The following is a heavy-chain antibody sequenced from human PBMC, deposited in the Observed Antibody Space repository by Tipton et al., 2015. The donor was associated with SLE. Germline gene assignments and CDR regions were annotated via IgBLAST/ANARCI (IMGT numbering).Heavy chain of an antibody. V-gene: IGHV4-31*03. Sequence: TLSLTCTVSGGSISSGGYYWSWIRQHPGKGLEWIGNIYYNGNTYYNLPLKSRVTISVDTSKNQFSLKLSSVTAADTAVYYCAREGITMVQGGFDYWGQGTLVTVPS. CDR3: AREGITMVQGGFDY. CDR1: GGSISSGGYY. D-gene: IGHD3-10*01. J-gene: IGHJ4*02. CDR2: IYYNGNT.